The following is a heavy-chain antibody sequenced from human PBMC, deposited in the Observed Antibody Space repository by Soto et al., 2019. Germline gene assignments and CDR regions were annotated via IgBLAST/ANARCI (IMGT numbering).Heavy chain of an antibody. CDR1: GGSISSSSYY. CDR3: ARESEDLTSNFDY. J-gene: IGHJ4*02. V-gene: IGHV4-39*02. Sequence: PSETLSLTCTVSGGSISSSSYYWGWIRQPPGKGLEWIGSIYYSGSTYYNPSLKSRVTISVDTSKNQFSLKLSSVTAEDTALYYCARESEDLTSNFDYWGQGTLVTVSS. CDR2: IYYSGST.